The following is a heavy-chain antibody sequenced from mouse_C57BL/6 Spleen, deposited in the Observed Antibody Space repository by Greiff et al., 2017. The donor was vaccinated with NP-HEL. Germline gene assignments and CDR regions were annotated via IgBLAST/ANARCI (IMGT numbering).Heavy chain of an antibody. J-gene: IGHJ2*01. Sequence: VQLQQSGPELVKPGASVKISCKASGYAFSSSWMNWVKQRPGKGLEWIGRISPGDGDTNYNGKFKGKATLTAAKSSSPAYMQLSSLTAEDSAVYFSASQLRLPFDYWGQGTTLTVSS. D-gene: IGHD3-2*02. CDR1: GYAFSSSW. V-gene: IGHV1-82*01. CDR3: ASQLRLPFDY. CDR2: ISPGDGDT.